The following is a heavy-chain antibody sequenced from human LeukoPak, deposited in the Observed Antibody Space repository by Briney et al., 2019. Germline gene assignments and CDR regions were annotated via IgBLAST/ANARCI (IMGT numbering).Heavy chain of an antibody. J-gene: IGHJ5*02. V-gene: IGHV3-30*18. D-gene: IGHD4-17*01. CDR2: ISYDGSNK. CDR1: GFTFSSYG. Sequence: GRSLRLSCAAFGFTFSSYGMHWVRQAPGEGLEWVAVISYDGSNKYYADSVKGRFTISRDNSKNTLYLQMNSLRAEDTAVYYCAKETTTVTDWFDPWGQGTLVTVSS. CDR3: AKETTTVTDWFDP.